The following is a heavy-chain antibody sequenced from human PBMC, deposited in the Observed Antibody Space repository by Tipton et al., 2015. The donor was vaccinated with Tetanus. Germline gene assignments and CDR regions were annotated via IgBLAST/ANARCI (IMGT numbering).Heavy chain of an antibody. CDR1: GYTFTNYY. CDR3: ARSYDFYDSTGYTDDGMDV. CDR2: IDPSAGTT. V-gene: IGHV1-46*01. J-gene: IGHJ6*02. D-gene: IGHD3-22*01. Sequence: QLVQSGAEVKKPGASVKVSCKASGYTFTNYYMHWVRQAPGQGLEWMGVIDPSAGTTRYEQKFQGRVIMTRDTSTTTVYMELSSLRSGDTAVFYCARSYDFYDSTGYTDDGMDVWGQGTSVTVSS.